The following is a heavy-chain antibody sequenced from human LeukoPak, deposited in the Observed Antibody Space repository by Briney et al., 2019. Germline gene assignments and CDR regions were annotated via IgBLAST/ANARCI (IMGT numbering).Heavy chain of an antibody. D-gene: IGHD6-19*01. CDR3: ARSSDIAVAGTFSF. J-gene: IGHJ4*02. CDR1: GGSISSSSYY. CDR2: IYYSGST. Sequence: SETLSLTCTVSGGSISSSSYYWGWIRQPPGTGLEWIGSIYYSGSTYYNPSLKSRVTISVDTSKNQFSLKLSSVTAADTAVYYCARSSDIAVAGTFSFWSQGTLVTVSS. V-gene: IGHV4-39*01.